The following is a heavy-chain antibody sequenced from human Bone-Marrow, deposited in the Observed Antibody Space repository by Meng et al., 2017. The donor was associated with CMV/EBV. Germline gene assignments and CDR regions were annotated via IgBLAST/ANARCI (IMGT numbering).Heavy chain of an antibody. CDR3: ATRHCSSTSCYNGPWIDYYYGMDV. D-gene: IGHD2-2*02. J-gene: IGHJ6*02. V-gene: IGHV1-18*01. CDR1: GYTFTSYG. CDR2: ISAYNGNT. Sequence: ASVKVSCKASGYTFTSYGISWVRQAPGQGLEWMGWISAYNGNTNYAQKLQGRVTMTTDTSTSTAYMELRSLRSDDTAVYYCATRHCSSTSCYNGPWIDYYYGMDVWGQGTTVTVSS.